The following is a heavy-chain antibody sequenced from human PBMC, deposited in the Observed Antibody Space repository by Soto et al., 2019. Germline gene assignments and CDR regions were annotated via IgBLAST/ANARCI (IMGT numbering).Heavy chain of an antibody. J-gene: IGHJ4*02. V-gene: IGHV4-39*01. D-gene: IGHD4-4*01. CDR3: ARLFLPTELDY. Sequence: PSETLSLTCTVSGGSISSSSYYWGWIRQPPGKGLEWIGSIYYSGSTYYNPSLKGRVTISVDTSKNQFSLKLSSVTAADTAVYYCARLFLPTELDYWGQGTLVTVSS. CDR2: IYYSGST. CDR1: GGSISSSSYY.